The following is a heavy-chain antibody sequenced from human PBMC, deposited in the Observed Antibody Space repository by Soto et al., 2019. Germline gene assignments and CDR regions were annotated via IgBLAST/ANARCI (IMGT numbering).Heavy chain of an antibody. CDR3: ARSVEGHFDY. Sequence: GGSLRLSCVASGFTFSVYSMNWVRQAPGKGLEWFSYITSDTKTIKYADSVKGRFTISRDNARNSVYLQMNSLRDEDTAVYYCARSVEGHFDYWAQRTVVTVSS. V-gene: IGHV3-48*02. D-gene: IGHD6-19*01. CDR1: GFTFSVYS. CDR2: ITSDTKTI. J-gene: IGHJ4*02.